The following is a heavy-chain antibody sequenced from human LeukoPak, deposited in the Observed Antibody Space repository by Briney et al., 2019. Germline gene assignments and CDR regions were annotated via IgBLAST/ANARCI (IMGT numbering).Heavy chain of an antibody. D-gene: IGHD6-6*01. V-gene: IGHV3-9*01. J-gene: IGHJ4*02. CDR1: GFTFDDYA. CDR2: ISWNSGSI. Sequence: GRFLRLSCAASGFTFDDYAMHWVGQAPGKGLEWVSGISWNSGSIGYADSVKGRFTISRDNAKNSLYLQMNSLRAEDTALYYCARFSSSSSVFDYWGQGTLVTVSS. CDR3: ARFSSSSSVFDY.